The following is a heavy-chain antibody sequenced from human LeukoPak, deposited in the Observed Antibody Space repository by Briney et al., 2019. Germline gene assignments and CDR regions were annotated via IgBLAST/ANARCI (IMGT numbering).Heavy chain of an antibody. Sequence: ASVKVSCKASGYTFTGYYMHWVRQAPGQGLEWMGWINPNSGGTNYAQKFQGRVTMTRDTSISTAYMELSRLRSDDTAVYYCARDLGLEEQLEMVGGGWFQHWGQGTLVTVSS. D-gene: IGHD6-6*01. CDR3: ARDLGLEEQLEMVGGGWFQH. CDR2: INPNSGGT. V-gene: IGHV1-2*02. CDR1: GYTFTGYY. J-gene: IGHJ1*01.